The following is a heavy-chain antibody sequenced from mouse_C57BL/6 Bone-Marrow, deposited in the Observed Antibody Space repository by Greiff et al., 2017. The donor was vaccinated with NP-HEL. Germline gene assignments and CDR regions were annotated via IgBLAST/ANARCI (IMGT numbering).Heavy chain of an antibody. CDR1: GYTFTDYN. D-gene: IGHD1-1*01. CDR2: INPNNGGT. Sequence: VQLQQSGPELVKPGASVKIPCKASGYTFTDYNMDWVKQSHGKSLEWIGDINPNNGGTIYNQKFKGKATLTVDKSSSTAYMELRSLTSEDTAVYYCAREIYYGSSYYFDYWCQGTTLTVSS. J-gene: IGHJ2*01. V-gene: IGHV1-18*01. CDR3: AREIYYGSSYYFDY.